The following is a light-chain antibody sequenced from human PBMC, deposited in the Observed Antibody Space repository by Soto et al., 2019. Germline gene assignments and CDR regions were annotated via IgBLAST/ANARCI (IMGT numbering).Light chain of an antibody. CDR1: SGDVGAYKY. CDR2: DVT. V-gene: IGLV2-11*01. Sequence: QSALTQPRSVSGSPGQSVSIPCTGSSGDVGAYKYVSWYQQQPDRAPRLILYDVTKRPSGVPDRFSGSKSGNTASLNISGLQAEDDADAYCCSYAGRQRRFGGGTSSPS. CDR3: CSYAGRQRR. J-gene: IGLJ3*02.